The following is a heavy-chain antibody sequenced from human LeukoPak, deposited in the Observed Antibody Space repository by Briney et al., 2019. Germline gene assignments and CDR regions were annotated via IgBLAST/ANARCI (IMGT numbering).Heavy chain of an antibody. CDR2: IYPGDSDT. CDR3: ARSRGEAYYYYGMDV. CDR1: GYTFTSYW. V-gene: IGHV5-51*01. Sequence: GESLKISCKASGYTFTSYWIGWVRPMPGKGLEWMGIIYPGDSDTRYSPSFQGQVTISADKSISTAYLQWSSLKASDTAMYYCARSRGEAYYYYGMDVWGQGTTVTVSS. J-gene: IGHJ6*02.